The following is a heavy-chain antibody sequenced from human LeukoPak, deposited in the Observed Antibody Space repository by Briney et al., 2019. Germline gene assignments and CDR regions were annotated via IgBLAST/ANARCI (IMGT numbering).Heavy chain of an antibody. V-gene: IGHV3-23*01. CDR2: ISGSGGST. D-gene: IGHD3-3*01. Sequence: GGSLRLSCAASGLTFSSYAMSWVRQAPGKGLEWVSAISGSGGSTYYADSVKGRFTISRDNSKNTLYLQMNSLRAEDTAVYYCAKAGIRFLADYYYYYYMDVWGKGTTVTVSS. CDR1: GLTFSSYA. CDR3: AKAGIRFLADYYYYYYMDV. J-gene: IGHJ6*03.